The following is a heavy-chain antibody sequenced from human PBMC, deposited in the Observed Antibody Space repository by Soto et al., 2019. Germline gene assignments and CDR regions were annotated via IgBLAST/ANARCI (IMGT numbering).Heavy chain of an antibody. Sequence: QVQLVQSGAEVKKPGASVKVSCKASGYTFTSYAMHWVRQAPGQRLEWMGWINAGNGNTKYSQKFQGRVTITRDTSASTAYMELSSLRSEDKAGDYCASWGGGDCSGGSCYSAYWGQGTLVTVSS. CDR1: GYTFTSYA. D-gene: IGHD2-15*01. V-gene: IGHV1-3*01. CDR3: ASWGGGDCSGGSCYSAY. CDR2: INAGNGNT. J-gene: IGHJ4*02.